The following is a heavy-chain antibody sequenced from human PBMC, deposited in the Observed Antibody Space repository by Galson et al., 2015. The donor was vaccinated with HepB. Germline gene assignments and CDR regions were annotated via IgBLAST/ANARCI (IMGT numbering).Heavy chain of an antibody. V-gene: IGHV3-30*04. CDR1: GFAFSNYA. J-gene: IGHJ4*02. CDR3: ARDRFGRTYYYGSASSSCFVY. CDR2: ISYDGSNK. Sequence: SLRLSCAASGFAFSNYAMHWVRQAPGKGLEWVAVISYDGSNKYYADSEKGRFTISRDNAKNSLYLQMNSLRAEDTAVYYCARDRFGRTYYYGSASSSCFVYWGQGTLVTVSS. D-gene: IGHD3-10*01.